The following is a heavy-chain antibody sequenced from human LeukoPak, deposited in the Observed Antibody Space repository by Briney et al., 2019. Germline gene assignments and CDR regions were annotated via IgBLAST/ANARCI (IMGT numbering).Heavy chain of an antibody. V-gene: IGHV1-69*08. CDR3: VRSGYDYDWFDP. CDR2: IIAILDTA. D-gene: IGHD5-12*01. J-gene: IGHJ5*02. Sequence: SVKVSCKAFGYTFTDYHMHWVRQAPGQGLEWMGRIIAILDTAHYAQKFQGRFTITADKSTTTVYMELSSLRSDDTAVYYCVRSGYDYDWFDPWGQGTLVTVSS. CDR1: GYTFTDYH.